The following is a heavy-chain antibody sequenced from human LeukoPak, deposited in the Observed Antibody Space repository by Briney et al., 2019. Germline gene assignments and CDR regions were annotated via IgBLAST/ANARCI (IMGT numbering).Heavy chain of an antibody. Sequence: SETLSLTCTVSGGSISSSSYYWGWIRQPPGKGLEWIGSIYYSGSTYYNPSLKSRVTISVDTSKNQFSLRLSSVTAADTAVYYCARDSGHYYDSSAQVFFDLWGRGTLVTVSS. D-gene: IGHD3-22*01. CDR2: IYYSGST. V-gene: IGHV4-39*07. CDR1: GGSISSSSYY. J-gene: IGHJ2*01. CDR3: ARDSGHYYDSSAQVFFDL.